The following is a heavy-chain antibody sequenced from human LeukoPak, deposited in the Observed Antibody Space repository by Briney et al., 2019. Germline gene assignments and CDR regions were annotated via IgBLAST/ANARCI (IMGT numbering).Heavy chain of an antibody. Sequence: KPSETLSLTCAVYGGSFSGYYWSWIRQPPGKGLEWIGEINHSGSTNYNPSLKSRVTISVDTSKNQFSLKLSSVTAADTAVYYCASLKGLFDYFDYWGQGILVTVYS. J-gene: IGHJ4*02. CDR3: ASLKGLFDYFDY. CDR2: INHSGST. CDR1: GGSFSGYY. V-gene: IGHV4-34*01. D-gene: IGHD3-22*01.